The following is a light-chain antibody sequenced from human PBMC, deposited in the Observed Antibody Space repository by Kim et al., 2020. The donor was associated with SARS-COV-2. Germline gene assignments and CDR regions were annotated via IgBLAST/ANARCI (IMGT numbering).Light chain of an antibody. Sequence: ASVRDRVTITCRASQSISSWLAWYQQKPGKAPKLLIYKASSLESGVPSRFSGSGSGTEFTLTISSLQPDDFATYYCQQYNSYPYSFGQGTKLEI. CDR1: QSISSW. V-gene: IGKV1-5*03. CDR2: KAS. CDR3: QQYNSYPYS. J-gene: IGKJ2*03.